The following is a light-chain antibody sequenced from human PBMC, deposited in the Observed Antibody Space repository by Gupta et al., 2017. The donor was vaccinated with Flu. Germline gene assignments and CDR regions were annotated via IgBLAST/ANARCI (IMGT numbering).Light chain of an antibody. J-gene: IGLJ3*02. V-gene: IGLV2-14*01. CDR2: EVS. CDR1: GGYNY. CDR3: SSYTTTRTPGV. Sequence: GGYNYVSWYQQPPGKVPKLIIYEVSNRPSGVSTRFSGSKSGNTASLTISGLQAEDEADYYCSSYTTTRTPGVFGGGTKLTVL.